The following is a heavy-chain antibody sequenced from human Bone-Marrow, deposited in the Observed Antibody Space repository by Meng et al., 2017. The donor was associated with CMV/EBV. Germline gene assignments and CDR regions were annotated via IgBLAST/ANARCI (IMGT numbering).Heavy chain of an antibody. Sequence: GESLKISCAASGFTFSSYAMHWVRQAPGKGLEWVAVISYDGSNKYYADSVKGRFTISRDNSKNTPYLQMNSLRAEDTAVYYCAIASSSWYGSVSGGFDYWGQGTLVTVSS. CDR2: ISYDGSNK. CDR1: GFTFSSYA. V-gene: IGHV3-30-3*01. CDR3: AIASSSWYGSVSGGFDY. D-gene: IGHD6-13*01. J-gene: IGHJ4*02.